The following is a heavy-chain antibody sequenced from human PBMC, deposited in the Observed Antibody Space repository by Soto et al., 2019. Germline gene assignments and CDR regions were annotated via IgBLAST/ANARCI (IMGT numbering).Heavy chain of an antibody. Sequence: PGGSLRLSCAASGFTLSSYGMHWVRHAPGKGLEWVAVIWYDGSNKYYADSVKGRFTISRDNSKNTLYLQMNSLRAEDTAVYYCGRGSAAWLLLPGGMDVWGQGT. CDR1: GFTLSSYG. V-gene: IGHV3-33*01. CDR2: IWYDGSNK. CDR3: GRGSAAWLLLPGGMDV. J-gene: IGHJ6*02. D-gene: IGHD3-3*01.